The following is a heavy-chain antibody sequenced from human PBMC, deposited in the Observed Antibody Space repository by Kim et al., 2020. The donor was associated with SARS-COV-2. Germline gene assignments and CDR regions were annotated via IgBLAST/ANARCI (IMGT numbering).Heavy chain of an antibody. D-gene: IGHD5-12*01. Sequence: SVKVSCKASGGTFSSYAISWVRQAPGQGLEWMGGIIPIFGTANYAQKFQGRVTITADESTSTAYMELSSLRSEDTAVYYCARGPVATTTFDYWGQGTLVTVSS. CDR3: ARGPVATTTFDY. CDR2: IIPIFGTA. V-gene: IGHV1-69*13. J-gene: IGHJ4*02. CDR1: GGTFSSYA.